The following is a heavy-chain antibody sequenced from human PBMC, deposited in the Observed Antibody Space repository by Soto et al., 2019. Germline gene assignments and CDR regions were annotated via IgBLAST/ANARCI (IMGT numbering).Heavy chain of an antibody. CDR2: ISAYNGNT. J-gene: IGHJ5*02. D-gene: IGHD2-2*02. CDR3: ARMGSYCTSTSCYTYNWFDP. CDR1: GYTFTNYG. Sequence: ASVKVSGKASGYTFTNYGINWVRQAPGQGLEWMGWISAYNGNTNYAQKLQGRVTMTTDTSTSTAYMELGSLRSDDTAVYYCARMGSYCTSTSCYTYNWFDPWGQGTLVTVSS. V-gene: IGHV1-18*04.